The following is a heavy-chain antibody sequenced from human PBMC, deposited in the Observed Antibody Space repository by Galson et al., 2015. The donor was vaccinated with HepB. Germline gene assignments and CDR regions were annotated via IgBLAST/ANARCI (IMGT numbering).Heavy chain of an antibody. CDR1: GDSVSGNSAA. CDR2: TYYRSKWYN. J-gene: IGHJ4*02. Sequence: CAISGDSVSGNSAAWNRIRQSPSRGLEWLGRTYYRSKWYNDYAVSGESRITINSDTSKNQFSLQLNSVTPEDTAVYYCARGDSGFDSWGQGTLVTVSS. D-gene: IGHD1-26*01. V-gene: IGHV6-1*01. CDR3: ARGDSGFDS.